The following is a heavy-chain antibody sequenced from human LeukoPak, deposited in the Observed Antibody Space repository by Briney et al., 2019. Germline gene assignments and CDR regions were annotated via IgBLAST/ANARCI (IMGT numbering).Heavy chain of an antibody. D-gene: IGHD6-13*01. J-gene: IGHJ4*02. CDR1: GFTFSSYS. CDR3: ARGGRAAAGTTVLTS. Sequence: PGGSLRLSCAASGFTFSSYSMNWVRQAPGKGLEWVSYISSSSSTIYNADSVKGRFTISRDNAKNSLYLQMNSLRDEDTTVYCCARGGRAAAGTTVLTSWGQGTLVTVSS. V-gene: IGHV3-48*02. CDR2: ISSSSSTI.